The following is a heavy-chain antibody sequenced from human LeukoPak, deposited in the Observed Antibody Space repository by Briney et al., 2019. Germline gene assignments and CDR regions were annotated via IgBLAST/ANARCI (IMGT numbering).Heavy chain of an antibody. V-gene: IGHV4-34*01. D-gene: IGHD5-18*01. J-gene: IGHJ6*02. Sequence: SETLSLTCAVYGGSFSGYYWSWIRQPPGKGLEWIGEINHSGSTNYNPPLKSRVTISVDTSKNQFSLKLSSVTAADTAVYYCARVIRYSYGYLYYYYGMDVWGQGTTVTVSS. CDR3: ARVIRYSYGYLYYYYGMDV. CDR1: GGSFSGYY. CDR2: INHSGST.